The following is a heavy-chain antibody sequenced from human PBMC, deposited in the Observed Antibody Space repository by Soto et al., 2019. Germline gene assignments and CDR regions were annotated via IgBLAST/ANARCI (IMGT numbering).Heavy chain of an antibody. Sequence: SVKVSCKASGGTFSSYAISWVRQAPGQGLEWMGGIIPIFGTANYAQKFQGRVTMTTDTSTSTAYMELRSLRSDDTAVYYCASSSGYESDDYWGQGTLVTVSS. CDR3: ASSSGYESDDY. V-gene: IGHV1-69*05. J-gene: IGHJ4*02. CDR2: IIPIFGTA. CDR1: GGTFSSYA. D-gene: IGHD5-12*01.